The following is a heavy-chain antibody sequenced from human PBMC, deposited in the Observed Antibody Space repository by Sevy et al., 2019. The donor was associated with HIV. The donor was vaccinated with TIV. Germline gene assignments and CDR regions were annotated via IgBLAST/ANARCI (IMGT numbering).Heavy chain of an antibody. J-gene: IGHJ6*02. V-gene: IGHV4-39*07. D-gene: IGHD2-15*01. CDR1: GGSISSSSYY. CDR2: IYYSGST. CDR3: ARGGYCSGGSCSYYYGMDV. Sequence: SETLSLTCTVSGGSISSSSYYWGWIRQPPGKGLEWIGSIYYSGSTYYNPSLKSRVTMSVDTSKNQFSLKLSSVTAADTAVYYCARGGYCSGGSCSYYYGMDVWGQGTTVTVSS.